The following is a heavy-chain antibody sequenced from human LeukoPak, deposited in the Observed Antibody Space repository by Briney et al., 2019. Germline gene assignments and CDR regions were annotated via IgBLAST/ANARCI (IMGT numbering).Heavy chain of an antibody. CDR2: INSDGITV. D-gene: IGHD3-10*01. V-gene: IGHV3-74*01. CDR1: GFTFSSYW. CDR3: AKIYYYGSGSYFV. Sequence: GGSLRLSCAASGFTFSSYWMHWVRQAPGKGLVWVSRINSDGITVTYADSVKGRFTISRDNAKNTLYLQMNSLRAEDTAVYYCAKIYYYGSGSYFVWGQGTLVTVSS. J-gene: IGHJ4*02.